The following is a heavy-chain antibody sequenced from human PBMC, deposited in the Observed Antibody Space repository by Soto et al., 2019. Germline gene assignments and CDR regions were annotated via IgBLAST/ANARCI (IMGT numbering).Heavy chain of an antibody. CDR3: ARSRRLSNYYYYGMDV. CDR1: GYSFTSYW. D-gene: IGHD3-16*02. CDR2: IDPSDSYT. J-gene: IGHJ6*02. V-gene: IGHV5-10-1*01. Sequence: GESLKISCKGSGYSFTSYWISWVRQMPGKGLEWMGRIDPSDSYTNYSPSFQGHVTISADKSISTAYLQWSSLKASDTAMYYCARSRRLSNYYYYGMDVWGQGTTVTVSS.